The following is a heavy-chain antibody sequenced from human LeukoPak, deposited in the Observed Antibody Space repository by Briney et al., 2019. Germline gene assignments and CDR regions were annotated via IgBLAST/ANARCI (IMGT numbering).Heavy chain of an antibody. CDR3: ASSSMVRGVNPFDY. Sequence: SQTLSLTCAVTGDSISSGGYSWSWIRQPPEKGLEWIGYIYHSGSTYYNPSLKGRVTISVDRSKNQFSLKLSSVTAADTAVYYCASSSMVRGVNPFDYWGQGTLVTVSS. J-gene: IGHJ4*02. D-gene: IGHD3-10*01. CDR2: IYHSGST. CDR1: GDSISSGGYS. V-gene: IGHV4-30-2*01.